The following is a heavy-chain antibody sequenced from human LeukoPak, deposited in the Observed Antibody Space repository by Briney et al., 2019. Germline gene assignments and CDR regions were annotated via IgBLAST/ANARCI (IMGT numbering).Heavy chain of an antibody. CDR3: AREVNSGYDYPFDY. V-gene: IGHV3-48*04. Sequence: PGGSLRLSCAASGFTFSNYAMYWVRQAPGKGLEWVSYISSSGSTIYYADSVKGRFTISRDNAKNSLYLQMNSLRAEDTAVYYCAREVNSGYDYPFDYWGQGTLVTVSS. J-gene: IGHJ4*02. CDR2: ISSSGSTI. D-gene: IGHD5-12*01. CDR1: GFTFSNYA.